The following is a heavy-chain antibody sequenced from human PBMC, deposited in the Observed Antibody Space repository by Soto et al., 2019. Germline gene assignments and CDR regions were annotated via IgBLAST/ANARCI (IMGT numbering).Heavy chain of an antibody. D-gene: IGHD3-22*01. Sequence: PSETLSLTCTVSGGSISSSSYYWGWIRQPPGKGLEWIGSIYYSGSTYYNPSLKSRVTISVDTSKNQFSLKLSSVTAADTAVYYCARPRWDDSSGYYYGWYFDLWGRGTLVTV. CDR1: GGSISSSSYY. J-gene: IGHJ2*01. V-gene: IGHV4-39*01. CDR2: IYYSGST. CDR3: ARPRWDDSSGYYYGWYFDL.